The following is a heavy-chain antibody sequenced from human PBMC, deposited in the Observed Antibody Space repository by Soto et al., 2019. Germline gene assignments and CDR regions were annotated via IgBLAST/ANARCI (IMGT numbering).Heavy chain of an antibody. D-gene: IGHD6-19*01. CDR1: GGSISSSSYY. V-gene: IGHV4-39*01. CDR3: ARLRKQWLVLDY. J-gene: IGHJ4*02. CDR2: IYYSGST. Sequence: SETLSLTCTVSGGSISSSSYYWGWIRQPPGKGLEWIGSIYYSGSTYYNPSLKSRVTISVDTSKNQFSLKLSSVTAADTAVYYCARLRKQWLVLDYWGQGTLVTVSS.